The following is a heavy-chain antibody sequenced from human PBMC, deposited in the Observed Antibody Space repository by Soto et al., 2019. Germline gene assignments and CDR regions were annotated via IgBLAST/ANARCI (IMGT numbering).Heavy chain of an antibody. V-gene: IGHV4-4*02. Sequence: PSETLCLTCAVSGASISSSNWWNWVRQPPGRGLEWDGEIYHSGSTNYNASLKSRGTISVDKTKNELSLKLRSVTAADTAIYYRAGVLCRLTGRYRMSLHYRGQGPPVTV. CDR3: AGVLCRLTGRYRMSLHY. CDR1: GASISSSNW. J-gene: IGHJ4*01. D-gene: IGHD2-2*01. CDR2: IYHSGST.